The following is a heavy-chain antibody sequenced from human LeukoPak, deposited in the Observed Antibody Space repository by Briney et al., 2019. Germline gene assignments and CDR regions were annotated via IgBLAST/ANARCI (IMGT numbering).Heavy chain of an antibody. CDR3: ANRRGTAMLFDY. J-gene: IGHJ4*02. Sequence: SETLSLTCAVYGGSFSGYYWSWIRQPPGKGLEWIGEINHSGSTNYNPSLKSRVTISVDTSKNQFSLKLSSVTAADTAVYYCANRRGTAMLFDYWGQGTLVTVSS. CDR2: INHSGST. V-gene: IGHV4-34*01. CDR1: GGSFSGYY. D-gene: IGHD5-18*01.